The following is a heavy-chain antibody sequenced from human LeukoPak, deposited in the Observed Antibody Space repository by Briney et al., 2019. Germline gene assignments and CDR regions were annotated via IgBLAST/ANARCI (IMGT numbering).Heavy chain of an antibody. CDR3: AKAGGGLLRFLEWLLPFDY. J-gene: IGHJ4*02. V-gene: IGHV3-23*01. Sequence: GGSLRLSCAASGFTFSSYAMSWVRQAPGKGLEWVSAISGSGGSTYYADSVKGRFTISRDNSKNTLYLQMNSLRAEDTAVYYCAKAGGGLLRFLEWLLPFDYWGQGTLVTVSS. D-gene: IGHD3-3*01. CDR1: GFTFSSYA. CDR2: ISGSGGST.